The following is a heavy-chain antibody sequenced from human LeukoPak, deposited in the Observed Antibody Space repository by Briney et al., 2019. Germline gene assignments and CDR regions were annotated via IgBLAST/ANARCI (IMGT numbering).Heavy chain of an antibody. D-gene: IGHD3-22*01. CDR1: GDSISSSY. J-gene: IGHJ4*02. CDR3: ARGYYDRSGSSNPFDS. CDR2: VHYTGKT. V-gene: IGHV4-59*01. Sequence: SETLSLICTVSGDSISSSYWSWIRQPPGKRLEWVGYVHYTGKTNYNPSLNNRATISVDMSKNQFSLTLTSVTLADTAVYYCARGYYDRSGSSNPFDSWGQGTLVTVSA.